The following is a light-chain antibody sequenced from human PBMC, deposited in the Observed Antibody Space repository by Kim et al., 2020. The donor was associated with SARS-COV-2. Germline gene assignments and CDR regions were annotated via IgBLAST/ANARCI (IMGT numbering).Light chain of an antibody. CDR3: QAWDSSTAWV. Sequence: SYELTQPPSVSVSPGQTAIITCSGDRLGDKYTSWYQQKLGQSPLLVIYQDRKRPSGIPERFSGSSSGNTATLTISGTQVMDEADYYCQAWDSSTAWVFGGGTQLTVL. CDR1: RLGDKY. CDR2: QDR. J-gene: IGLJ3*02. V-gene: IGLV3-1*01.